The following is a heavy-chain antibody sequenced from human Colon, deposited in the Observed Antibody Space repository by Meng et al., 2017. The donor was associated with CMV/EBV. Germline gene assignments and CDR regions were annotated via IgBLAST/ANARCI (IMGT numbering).Heavy chain of an antibody. J-gene: IGHJ4*02. CDR2: INPKSGDT. CDR1: CYTFTDYI. V-gene: IGHV1-2*06. D-gene: IGHD2-15*01. CDR3: AKDWSGGSCFDY. Sequence: CKASCYTFTDYIIHWVRQAPGQGLEWMGRINPKSGDTRYAHNFQGRATLTRDTSITTAYMELTGLTSNDTAIYYCAKDWSGGSCFDYWGQGTLVTVSS.